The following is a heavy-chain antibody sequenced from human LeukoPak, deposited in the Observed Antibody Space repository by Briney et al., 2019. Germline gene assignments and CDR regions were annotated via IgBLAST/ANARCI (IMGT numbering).Heavy chain of an antibody. CDR2: ISSSSSYI. CDR3: ARDPGYDYGLDY. V-gene: IGHV3-21*01. D-gene: IGHD5-18*01. Sequence: PGGSLRLSCAASGFTFSSYSMNWVRQAPGKGLEWVSSISSSSSYIYYADSVKGRFTISRDNAKNTLYLQMNSLRAEDTAVYYCARDPGYDYGLDYWGQGSLVIVSS. CDR1: GFTFSSYS. J-gene: IGHJ4*02.